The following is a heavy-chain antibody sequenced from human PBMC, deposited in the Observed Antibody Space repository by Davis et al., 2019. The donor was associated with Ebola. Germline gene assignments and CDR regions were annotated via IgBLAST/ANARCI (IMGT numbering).Heavy chain of an antibody. CDR2: ISGSGSLT. CDR1: GFTLNNYA. V-gene: IGHV3-23*01. J-gene: IGHJ6*02. Sequence: GGSLRLSCAASGFTLNNYAMTWVRQAPGKGLEWVSTISGSGSLTYDADSVKGRFTISRDSSKNTLYLQMNSLRVEDTAVYYCAKSFNYYVNWSGMDVWGQGTTVTVSS. D-gene: IGHD1-1*01. CDR3: AKSFNYYVNWSGMDV.